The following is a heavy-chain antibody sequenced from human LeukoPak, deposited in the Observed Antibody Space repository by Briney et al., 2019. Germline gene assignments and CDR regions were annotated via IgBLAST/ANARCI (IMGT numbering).Heavy chain of an antibody. CDR3: ARDRAAGVGDY. V-gene: IGHV1-18*04. Sequence: ASVMISCKASGYTFTSYGLSWVRQAPGQGLAWMGWISAYNGNTNYAQKLQGRVTMTTDTSTSTAYMELRSLRSDDTAVYYCARDRAAGVGDYWGQGTLVTVSS. CDR1: GYTFTSYG. CDR2: ISAYNGNT. D-gene: IGHD2-15*01. J-gene: IGHJ4*02.